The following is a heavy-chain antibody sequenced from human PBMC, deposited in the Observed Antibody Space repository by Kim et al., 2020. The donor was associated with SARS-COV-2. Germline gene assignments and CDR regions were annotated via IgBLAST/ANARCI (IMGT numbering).Heavy chain of an antibody. J-gene: IGHJ6*02. CDR1: GYTFTSYV. CDR3: ARMGESSSWYFAANYYYHGMDV. V-gene: IGHV7-4-1*02. CDR2: INTNTGNP. Sequence: ASVKVSCKASGYTFTSYVMNWVRQAPGQGLEWMGWINTNTGNPTYAQGFTGRFVFSLDTSVRTAYLQISSLKAEDTAVYYCARMGESSSWYFAANYYYHGMDVWGQVTTVTVSS. D-gene: IGHD6-13*01.